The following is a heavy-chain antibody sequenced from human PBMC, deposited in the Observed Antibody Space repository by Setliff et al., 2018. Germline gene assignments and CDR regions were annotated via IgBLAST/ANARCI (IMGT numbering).Heavy chain of an antibody. J-gene: IGHJ4*02. CDR1: GGSISSSSYY. CDR3: ARSFSRREKFLLDY. V-gene: IGHV4-39*07. Sequence: NPSETLSLTCTVSGGSISSSSYYWGWIRQPPGKRLEWIGEIIHSGSTNYNPSLKSRVTISMDTSKNQFSLKVSSVTAADTAVYYCARSFSRREKFLLDYWGQGALVTVS. CDR2: IIHSGST.